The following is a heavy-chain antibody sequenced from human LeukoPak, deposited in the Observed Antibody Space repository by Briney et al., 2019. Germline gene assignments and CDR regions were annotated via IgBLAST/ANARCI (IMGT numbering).Heavy chain of an antibody. CDR2: IIPIFGTA. D-gene: IGHD1-26*01. Sequence: GASVKVSCKASAGTFSSYAISWVRQAPGQGLEWMGGIIPIFGTANYAQKFQGRVTITADESTSTAYMEMSSLRSEDTAVYYCASADPREWELRVEYFQHWGQGTLVTVSS. CDR1: AGTFSSYA. V-gene: IGHV1-69*13. J-gene: IGHJ1*01. CDR3: ASADPREWELRVEYFQH.